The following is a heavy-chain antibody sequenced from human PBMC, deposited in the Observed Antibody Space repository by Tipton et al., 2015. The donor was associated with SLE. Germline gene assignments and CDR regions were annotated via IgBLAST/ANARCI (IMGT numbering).Heavy chain of an antibody. Sequence: GLVKPSETLSLTCAVYGGSFSGYYWSWIRQPPWKGLEWIGEINHSGSTNYNPSLKSRVTISVDTSKNQFSLKLSSVTAADTAVYYCARGMVHYYYMDVWGKGTTVTVSS. V-gene: IGHV4-34*01. CDR2: INHSGST. D-gene: IGHD4/OR15-4a*01. J-gene: IGHJ6*03. CDR1: GGSFSGYY. CDR3: ARGMVHYYYMDV.